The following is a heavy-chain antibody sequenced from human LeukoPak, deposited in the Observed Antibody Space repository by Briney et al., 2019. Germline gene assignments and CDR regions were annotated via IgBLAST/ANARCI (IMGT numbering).Heavy chain of an antibody. CDR1: GGSISSGSYY. D-gene: IGHD3-3*01. J-gene: IGHJ6*02. Sequence: SETLSLTCIASGGSISSGSYYWGWIRQPPGKGLEWIGSVYYGGSTAYNPSLRSRITISLDTSRNQFSLQLTSVTAADTAVYYCARTFRYKEWSNNYYYYGMDVWGQGTTVTVSS. CDR2: VYYGGST. CDR3: ARTFRYKEWSNNYYYYGMDV. V-gene: IGHV4-39*01.